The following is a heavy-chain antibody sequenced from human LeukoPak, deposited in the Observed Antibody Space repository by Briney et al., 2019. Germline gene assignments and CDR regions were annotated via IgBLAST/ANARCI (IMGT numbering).Heavy chain of an antibody. V-gene: IGHV4-34*01. J-gene: IGHJ6*02. CDR1: GGSFSGYY. D-gene: IGHD5-18*01. CDR2: INHSAST. Sequence: SETLSLTCAVYGGSFSGYYWSWIRQPPGKGLEWIGEINHSASTNYNPSLKSRVTISVDTSKNQFSLKLSSVTAADTAVYYCARGRPSVDTAMVQYYYYGMDVWGQETTVTVSS. CDR3: ARGRPSVDTAMVQYYYYGMDV.